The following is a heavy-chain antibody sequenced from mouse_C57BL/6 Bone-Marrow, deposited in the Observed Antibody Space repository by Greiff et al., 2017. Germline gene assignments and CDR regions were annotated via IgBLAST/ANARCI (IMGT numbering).Heavy chain of an antibody. D-gene: IGHD1-1*01. Sequence: QVQLKESGAELARPGASVKLSCKASGYTFTSYGISWVKQRTGQGLEWIGEIYPRSGNTYYNEKVKGKATLTADKSSSTAYMELRSLTSEDSAVYFCARPGSSYFYYAMDYWGQGTSVTVSS. CDR3: ARPGSSYFYYAMDY. J-gene: IGHJ4*01. CDR2: IYPRSGNT. CDR1: GYTFTSYG. V-gene: IGHV1-81*01.